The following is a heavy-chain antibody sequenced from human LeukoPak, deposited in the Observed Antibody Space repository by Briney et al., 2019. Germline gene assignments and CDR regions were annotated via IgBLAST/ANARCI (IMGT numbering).Heavy chain of an antibody. D-gene: IGHD4-17*01. CDR1: GFTFSAYA. CDR2: IRGGGGSA. V-gene: IGHV3-23*01. Sequence: GGSLRLSCTASGFTFSAYAMMWVRQAPGKGPEWVSAIRGGGGSAFYADSVKGRFTISRDNSKYTLFLQMNSLRAEDTAVYYCARDPNGDYIGAFDMWGPGTMVTVSS. CDR3: ARDPNGDYIGAFDM. J-gene: IGHJ3*02.